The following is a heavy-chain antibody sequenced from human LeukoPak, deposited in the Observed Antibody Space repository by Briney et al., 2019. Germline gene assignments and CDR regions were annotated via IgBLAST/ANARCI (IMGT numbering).Heavy chain of an antibody. D-gene: IGHD4-17*01. CDR3: ARDRNPYADYSGNDY. V-gene: IGHV3-64*04. Sequence: GGSLRLSCSASGFTFSSYSMHWVRQAPGKGLEFVSAISSNGDSTYYTDSVKGRFTISRDNAKSSLYLQMNSLRDEDTAVYYCARDRNPYADYSGNDYWGQGTLVTVSS. CDR1: GFTFSSYS. CDR2: ISSNGDST. J-gene: IGHJ4*02.